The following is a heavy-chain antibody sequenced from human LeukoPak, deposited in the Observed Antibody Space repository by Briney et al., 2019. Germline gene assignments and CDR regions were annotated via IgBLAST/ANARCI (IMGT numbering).Heavy chain of an antibody. CDR2: IKQDGSEK. Sequence: GGSLRLSCAASGFTFSSYWMSWVRQAPGKGLEWVANIKQDGSEKYYVDSVKGRFTISRDNAKNSLYLQMNSLRAEDTAVYYCARDGSSGWYGNDAFVIWGQGTMVTVSS. D-gene: IGHD6-19*01. CDR3: ARDGSSGWYGNDAFVI. CDR1: GFTFSSYW. V-gene: IGHV3-7*01. J-gene: IGHJ3*02.